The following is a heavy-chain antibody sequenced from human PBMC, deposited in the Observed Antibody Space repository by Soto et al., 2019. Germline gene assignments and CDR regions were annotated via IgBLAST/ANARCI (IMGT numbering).Heavy chain of an antibody. CDR1: GGTFSNYA. CDR3: ARSSSAAAGSTLGWFDP. D-gene: IGHD6-13*01. CDR2: IIPIFGTA. V-gene: IGHV1-69*01. J-gene: IGHJ5*02. Sequence: QVQLVQSGAEVKRPGSSVKVSCKASGGTFSNYAISWVRRAPGQGLEWMGGIIPIFGTANYAQKFQARVTITADESTSTAYLELNSLRSEDTAMYYCARSSSAAAGSTLGWFDPWGQGTLFTVSS.